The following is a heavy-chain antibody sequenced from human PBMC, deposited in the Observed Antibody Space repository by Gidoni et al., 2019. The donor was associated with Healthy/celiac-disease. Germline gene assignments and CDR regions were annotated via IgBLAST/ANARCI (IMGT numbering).Heavy chain of an antibody. J-gene: IGHJ5*02. V-gene: IGHV3-23*01. D-gene: IGHD2-21*02. Sequence: EVQLLESGGGLVQPGGSLSLSCAASGFPFSGYAMSWVRQAPGKGLEWVSAISGSGGSTYYADSGKGRFTISRDNFKNTLYLQMNSLRAEDTAVYYCSQGRGGDCYLGTCWFDPWGQGTLVTVSS. CDR2: ISGSGGST. CDR1: GFPFSGYA. CDR3: SQGRGGDCYLGTCWFDP.